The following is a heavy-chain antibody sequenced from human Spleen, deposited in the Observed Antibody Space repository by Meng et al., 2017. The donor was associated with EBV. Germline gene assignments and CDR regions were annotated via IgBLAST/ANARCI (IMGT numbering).Heavy chain of an antibody. CDR3: AADPGSRDPYNWFDP. CDR1: GYSLIDLS. J-gene: IGHJ5*02. D-gene: IGHD1-14*01. V-gene: IGHV1-24*01. Sequence: QVQLVQSGAEVRKPGASVKVSCKVSGYSLIDLSMHWVRQAPGKGLEWMGGFDPEDSEPIYAQRFQGRITVTEDTSTDTGYMELRSLTSEDTAVYYCAADPGSRDPYNWFDPWGQGTLVTVSS. CDR2: FDPEDSEP.